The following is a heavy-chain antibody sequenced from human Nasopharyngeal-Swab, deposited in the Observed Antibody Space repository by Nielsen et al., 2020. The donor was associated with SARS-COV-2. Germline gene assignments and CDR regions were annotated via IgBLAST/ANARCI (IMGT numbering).Heavy chain of an antibody. Sequence: SQILSLTGAISGDSVSSNNAAWNWIRQSPSRGLEWLGRTYYRSKWYNEYAASVKSRVTINPDTSKNQISLQVNSMTAEDTAVYYCARRQMGAHAFDIWGQGTMVTVSS. J-gene: IGHJ3*02. V-gene: IGHV6-1*01. CDR1: GDSVSSNNAA. CDR2: TYYRSKWYN. D-gene: IGHD3-16*01. CDR3: ARRQMGAHAFDI.